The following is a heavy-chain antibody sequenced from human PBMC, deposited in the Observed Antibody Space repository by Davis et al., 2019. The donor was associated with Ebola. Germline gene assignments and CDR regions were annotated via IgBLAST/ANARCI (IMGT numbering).Heavy chain of an antibody. V-gene: IGHV5-10-1*01. D-gene: IGHD1-26*01. J-gene: IGHJ5*02. CDR3: ARGSEWELRFDP. CDR1: GYSFTSYW. Sequence: KVSCKGSGYSFTSYWISWVRQMPGKGLEWMGRIDPSDSYTNYSPSFQGHVTISADKSISTAYLQWSSLKASDTAMYYCARGSEWELRFDPWGQGTLVTVSS. CDR2: IDPSDSYT.